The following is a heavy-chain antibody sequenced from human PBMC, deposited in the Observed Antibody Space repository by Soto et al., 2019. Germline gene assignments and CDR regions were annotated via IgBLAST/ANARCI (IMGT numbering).Heavy chain of an antibody. CDR1: GYTFTSYA. J-gene: IGHJ4*02. Sequence: RASVKVSCKASGYTFTSYAMHWVRQAPGQRLEWMGWINAGNGNTKYSQKFQGRVTITRDTSASTAYMELSSLRSEDTAVYYCARDVYSGYDPNFDYWGQGTLVTVSS. CDR2: INAGNGNT. CDR3: ARDVYSGYDPNFDY. D-gene: IGHD5-12*01. V-gene: IGHV1-3*01.